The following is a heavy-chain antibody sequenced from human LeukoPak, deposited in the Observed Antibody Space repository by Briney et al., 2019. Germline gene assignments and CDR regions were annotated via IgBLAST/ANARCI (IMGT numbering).Heavy chain of an antibody. CDR3: ATGGRSGVALEQ. CDR1: GFTFSSYS. J-gene: IGHJ4*02. CDR2: IYSGGST. Sequence: PGGSLRLSCAASGFTFSSYSMSWVRQAPGKGLEWISLIYSGGSTYYADSVMGRFTISRDSSKTTLFLQMNSLRAEDTAVYYCATGGRSGVALEQWGQGTLVTVSS. D-gene: IGHD3-3*01. V-gene: IGHV3-53*01.